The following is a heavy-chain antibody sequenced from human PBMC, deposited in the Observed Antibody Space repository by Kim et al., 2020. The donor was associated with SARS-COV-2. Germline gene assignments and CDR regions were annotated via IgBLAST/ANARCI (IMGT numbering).Heavy chain of an antibody. CDR1: GFTVSSNY. CDR2: IYSGGST. Sequence: GGSLRLSCAASGFTVSSNYMSWVRQAPGKGLEWVSVIYSGGSTYYADSVKGRFTISRDNSKNTLYLQMNSLRAEDTAVYYCARDRATVVTHGAFDIWGQGTMVTVSS. D-gene: IGHD4-17*01. CDR3: ARDRATVVTHGAFDI. V-gene: IGHV3-53*01. J-gene: IGHJ3*02.